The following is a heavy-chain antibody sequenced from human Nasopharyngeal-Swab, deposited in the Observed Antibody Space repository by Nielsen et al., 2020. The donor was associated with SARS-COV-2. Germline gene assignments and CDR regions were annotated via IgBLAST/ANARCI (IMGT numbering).Heavy chain of an antibody. J-gene: IGHJ2*01. CDR1: GGSFSGYY. CDR3: ARVPGGAYCSSTSCYFWYFDL. Sequence: SETLSLTCAVYGGSFSGYYWSWIRQPAGKGLEWIGRIYTSGSTNYNPSLKSRVTISADTSKNQFSLKLSSVTAADTAVYYCARVPGGAYCSSTSCYFWYFDLWGRGTLVTVSS. D-gene: IGHD2-2*01. V-gene: IGHV4-59*10. CDR2: IYTSGST.